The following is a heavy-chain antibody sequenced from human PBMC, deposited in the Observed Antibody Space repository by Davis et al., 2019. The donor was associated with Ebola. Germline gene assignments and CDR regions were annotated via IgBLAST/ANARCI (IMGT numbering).Heavy chain of an antibody. Sequence: SETLSLTCTVSGGSISSGDYYWSWIRQPPGKGLEWIGYIYYSGSTYYNPSLKSRVTISVDTSKNQFSLKLSSVTAADTAVYYCARRASFPHYDILTGYYNVRAYFDYWGQGTLVTVSS. CDR2: IYYSGST. CDR3: ARRASFPHYDILTGYYNVRAYFDY. CDR1: GGSISSGDYY. D-gene: IGHD3-9*01. J-gene: IGHJ4*02. V-gene: IGHV4-30-4*01.